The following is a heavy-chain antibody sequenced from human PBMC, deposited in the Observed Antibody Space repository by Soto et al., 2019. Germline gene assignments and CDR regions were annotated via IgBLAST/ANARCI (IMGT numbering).Heavy chain of an antibody. J-gene: IGHJ6*02. CDR2: IFHSGST. Sequence: SETLSLTCAVYGGSFSGYYWSWIRQPPGKGLEWIGEIFHSGSTKYNPSLKTRVTMSADTSKNQFSLKMTSVTAADTAVYYCARQGFGPLHGLVDVWGQGTTVTVSS. V-gene: IGHV4-34*12. CDR1: GGSFSGYY. CDR3: ARQGFGPLHGLVDV. D-gene: IGHD3-10*01.